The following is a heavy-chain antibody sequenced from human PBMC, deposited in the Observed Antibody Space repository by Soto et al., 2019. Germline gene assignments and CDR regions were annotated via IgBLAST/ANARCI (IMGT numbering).Heavy chain of an antibody. J-gene: IGHJ4*02. V-gene: IGHV4-30-2*01. CDR3: ARYYYDGSGYLGFDY. D-gene: IGHD3-22*01. CDR1: GGSISSGGYS. CDR2: IFHSGST. Sequence: QLQLQESGSGLVKPSQTLSLTCAVSGGSISSGGYSWSWIRQPPGKGLAWIGYIFHSGSTYYNPSLRSRVTISVDRSKIQFSLQLSSVTAADTAVYYCARYYYDGSGYLGFDYWGQGTLVTVSS.